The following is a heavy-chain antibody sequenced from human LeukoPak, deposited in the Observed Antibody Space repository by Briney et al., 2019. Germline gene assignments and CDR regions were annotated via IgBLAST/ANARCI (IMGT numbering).Heavy chain of an antibody. V-gene: IGHV1-2*06. Sequence: GASVKVSCKASGYTLTGYYMHWVRQAPGQGLEWMGRINPNSGGTNYAQKFQGRVTMTRDTSISTAYMELSRLRSDDTAVYYCARESWLVQVYVVRGGDGWFDPWGQGTLVTVSS. CDR3: ARESWLVQVYVVRGGDGWFDP. J-gene: IGHJ5*02. D-gene: IGHD6-19*01. CDR1: GYTLTGYY. CDR2: INPNSGGT.